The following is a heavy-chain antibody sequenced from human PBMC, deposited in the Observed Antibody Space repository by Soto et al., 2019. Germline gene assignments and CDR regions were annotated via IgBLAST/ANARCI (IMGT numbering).Heavy chain of an antibody. CDR2: IYYRGST. D-gene: IGHD3-10*01. J-gene: IGHJ4*02. V-gene: IGHV4-59*01. CDR3: ARGRSGSYYIPLDY. CDR1: GGSISSYY. Sequence: SETLSLTCTVSGGSISSYYWSWIRQPPGKGREWIGYIYYRGSTNYNPSLKSRVTISVAPSKNQFSLKLSSVTAADTAVYYCARGRSGSYYIPLDYWGQGTLVTVSS.